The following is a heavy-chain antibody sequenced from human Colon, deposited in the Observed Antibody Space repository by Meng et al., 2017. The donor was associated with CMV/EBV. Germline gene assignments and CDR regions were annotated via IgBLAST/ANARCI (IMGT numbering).Heavy chain of an antibody. D-gene: IGHD2-21*01. CDR1: GGSVSSGSYY. CDR2: IYYSGST. CDR3: ARTLWAGGAIDY. J-gene: IGHJ4*02. Sequence: SETLSLTCTVSGGSVSSGSYYWSWIRQPPGKGLEWIGYIYYSGSTNYNPSLKSRVTISVDTSKNQFSLKLNSAIAADTAMYYCARTLWAGGAIDYWGQGTLVTVSS. V-gene: IGHV4-61*01.